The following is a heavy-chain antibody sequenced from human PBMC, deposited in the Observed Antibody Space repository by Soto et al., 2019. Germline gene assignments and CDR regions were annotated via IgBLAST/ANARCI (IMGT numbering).Heavy chain of an antibody. Sequence: EVQLLESGGGLVQPGGSLRLSCAASGFTFSSYAMNWVRQAPGKGLEWVSDISSSGGSGGSTHYADSVKGRFTISRDNSKNTLYLQMNSLRAEETAVYYCAKDWRMDVWGQGTTVTVSS. J-gene: IGHJ6*02. CDR3: AKDWRMDV. CDR2: ISSSGGSGGST. V-gene: IGHV3-23*01. CDR1: GFTFSSYA.